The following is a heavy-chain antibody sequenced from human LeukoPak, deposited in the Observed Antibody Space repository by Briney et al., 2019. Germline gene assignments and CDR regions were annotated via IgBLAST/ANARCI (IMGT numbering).Heavy chain of an antibody. CDR1: GYSISSGYY. J-gene: IGHJ4*02. V-gene: IGHV4-38-2*01. Sequence: PSETLSLTCAVSGYSISSGYYWGWIRQPPGKGLEWIGSIYHSGSTYYNPSLKSRVTISVDTSKNQLSLKLSSVTAADTAVYYCARVKVPAAIPDYWGQGTLVTVSS. CDR3: ARVKVPAAIPDY. D-gene: IGHD2-2*02. CDR2: IYHSGST.